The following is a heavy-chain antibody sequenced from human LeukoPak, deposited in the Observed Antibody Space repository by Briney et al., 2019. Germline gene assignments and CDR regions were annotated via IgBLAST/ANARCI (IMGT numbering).Heavy chain of an antibody. CDR2: INHSGST. D-gene: IGHD1-26*01. CDR3: AREGGSGSPYDY. J-gene: IGHJ4*02. CDR1: GGSFSGYY. Sequence: PSETLSLTCAVYGGSFSGYYWSWIRQPPGKGLEWIGEINHSGSTNYNPSLKSRVTISVDTSKNQFSLKLSSVTAADTAVYYCAREGGSGSPYDYWGQGTLVTVSS. V-gene: IGHV4-34*01.